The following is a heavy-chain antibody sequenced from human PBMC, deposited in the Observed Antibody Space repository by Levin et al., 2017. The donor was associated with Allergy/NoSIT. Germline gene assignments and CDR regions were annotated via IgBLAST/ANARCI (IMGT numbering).Heavy chain of an antibody. CDR3: ARDTIFGVVIPELYYYYYGMDV. CDR2: IIPMFGTA. Sequence: SVKVSCKASGGTFNSYAISWVRQAPGQGLEWMGGIIPMFGTANYAQKFQGRVTITADKSTRTGYMELSSLRSEETAVYYCARDTIFGVVIPELYYYYYGMDVWGQGTTVTVSS. CDR1: GGTFNSYA. V-gene: IGHV1-69*06. D-gene: IGHD3-3*01. J-gene: IGHJ6*02.